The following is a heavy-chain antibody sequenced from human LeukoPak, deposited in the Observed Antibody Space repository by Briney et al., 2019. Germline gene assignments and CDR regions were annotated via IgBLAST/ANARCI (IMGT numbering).Heavy chain of an antibody. CDR1: GFTFSRSA. CDR2: ISNDGSNK. V-gene: IGHV3-30-3*01. CDR3: ARGVGAIDY. D-gene: IGHD1-26*01. Sequence: GGSLRLSCATSGFTFSRSAMHWVRQAPGKGLEWVAVISNDGSNKYADSVKGRFTISRDNSKNTLYLQMNSLRAEDTAVYYCARGVGAIDYWGQGTLVTVSS. J-gene: IGHJ4*02.